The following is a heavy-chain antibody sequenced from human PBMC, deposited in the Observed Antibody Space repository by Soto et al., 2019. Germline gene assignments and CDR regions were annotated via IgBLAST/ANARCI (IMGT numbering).Heavy chain of an antibody. CDR3: TRDGRGLGRLSLFEY. V-gene: IGHV3-53*01. CDR1: GCSISSGDYY. Sequence: PXETLSLTCTVSGCSISSGDYYWSWIRQPPGKGLEWVASIYSGETTYYADSVRGRFTISSDKSKNTLYFQLSSLRIEDTAVYYCTRDGRGLGRLSLFEYWGQGVLVTVSS. J-gene: IGHJ4*02. CDR2: IYSGETT. D-gene: IGHD2-21*02.